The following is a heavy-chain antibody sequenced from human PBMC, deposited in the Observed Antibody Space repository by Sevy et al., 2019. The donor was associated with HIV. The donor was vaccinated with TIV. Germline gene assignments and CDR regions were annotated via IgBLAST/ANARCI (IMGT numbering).Heavy chain of an antibody. CDR1: GFTFSDYY. D-gene: IGHD3-3*01. CDR3: ARGYYDFWSGYYSGFDYYYGMDV. CDR2: ISSSGSTI. V-gene: IGHV3-11*01. Sequence: GGSLRLSCAASGFTFSDYYMSWIRQAPGKGLEWVSYISSSGSTIYYADSVKGRFTISRENAKNSLYLQMNSLRAEDTAVYYCARGYYDFWSGYYSGFDYYYGMDVWGQGTTVTVSS. J-gene: IGHJ6*02.